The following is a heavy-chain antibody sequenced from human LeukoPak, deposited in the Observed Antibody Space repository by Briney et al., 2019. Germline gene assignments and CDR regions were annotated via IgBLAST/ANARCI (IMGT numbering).Heavy chain of an antibody. CDR2: IIPIFGTA. J-gene: IGHJ4*02. Sequence: GASVKVSCKASGYTFTSYDINWVRQATGQGLEWMGGIIPIFGTANYAQKFQGRVTITADESTSTAYMELSSLRSEDTAVYYCASTPMIVVVITTYFDYWGQGTLVTVSS. D-gene: IGHD3-22*01. V-gene: IGHV1-69*13. CDR1: GYTFTSYD. CDR3: ASTPMIVVVITTYFDY.